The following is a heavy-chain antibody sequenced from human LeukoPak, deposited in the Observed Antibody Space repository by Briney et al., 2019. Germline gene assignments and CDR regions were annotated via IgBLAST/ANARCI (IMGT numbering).Heavy chain of an antibody. CDR3: ARDAESGYDYVDYYYYYGMDV. J-gene: IGHJ6*02. D-gene: IGHD5-12*01. V-gene: IGHV3-33*01. Sequence: GGSLRLSCAASGFTFSSYGMHWVRQAPGKGLEWVAVIWYDGSNKYYADSVKGRFTISRDNSKNTLYLQMNSLRAEDTAVYYCARDAESGYDYVDYYYYYGMDVWGQGTTVTVSS. CDR1: GFTFSSYG. CDR2: IWYDGSNK.